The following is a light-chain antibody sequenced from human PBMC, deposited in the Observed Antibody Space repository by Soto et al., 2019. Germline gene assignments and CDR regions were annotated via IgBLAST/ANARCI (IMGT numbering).Light chain of an antibody. V-gene: IGLV2-14*01. Sequence: QSALTQPASVSGSPGQSITISCTGTSSDIGGYDYVSWYQQHPGKAPKLVIFEVSNRPSGISTRFSGSKSGNTASLTISGLQAYDEADYYCCSYTTSSTSVFGTGTKLTVL. CDR2: EVS. CDR1: SSDIGGYDY. J-gene: IGLJ1*01. CDR3: CSYTTSSTSV.